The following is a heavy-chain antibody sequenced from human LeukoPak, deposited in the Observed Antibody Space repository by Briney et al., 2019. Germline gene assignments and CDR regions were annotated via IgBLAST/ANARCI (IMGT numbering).Heavy chain of an antibody. CDR1: GLTFSDYS. CDR3: VRSTSVSNYKGMDV. Sequence: GGSLRLSCPASGLTFSDYSMSWVRQAPGKGLEWVSSISSSSDYIYYADSVKGRFTISRDNARNSLYLQMNSLRAEDTAVYYCVRSTSVSNYKGMDVWGQGTTVTVSS. V-gene: IGHV3-21*01. CDR2: ISSSSDYI. D-gene: IGHD5/OR15-5a*01. J-gene: IGHJ6*02.